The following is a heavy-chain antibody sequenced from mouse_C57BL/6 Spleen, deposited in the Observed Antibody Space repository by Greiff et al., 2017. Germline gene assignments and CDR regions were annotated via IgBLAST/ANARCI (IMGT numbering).Heavy chain of an antibody. CDR3: ARAYYGNYWYFDV. V-gene: IGHV1-42*01. J-gene: IGHJ1*03. Sequence: EVKVVESGPELVKPGASVKISCKASGYSFTGYYMNWVKQSPEKSLEWIGEINPSTGGTTYNQKFKAKATLTVDKSSSTAYMQLKSLTSEDSAVYYCARAYYGNYWYFDVWGTGTTVTVAS. CDR1: GYSFTGYY. CDR2: INPSTGGT. D-gene: IGHD2-10*01.